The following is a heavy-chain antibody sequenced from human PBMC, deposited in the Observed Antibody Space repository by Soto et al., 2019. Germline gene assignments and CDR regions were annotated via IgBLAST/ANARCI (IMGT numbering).Heavy chain of an antibody. CDR1: GFTFSTYA. CDR2: ISGSGGTT. CDR3: AREYSSGSYNAFDI. V-gene: IGHV3-23*01. D-gene: IGHD6-19*01. J-gene: IGHJ3*02. Sequence: PGGSLRLSCAASGFTFSTYAMTWVRHAPGKGLEWVSAISGSGGTTYYADSVKGRFTISRDNSKNTLYLQMNSLRAEDTAVYYCAREYSSGSYNAFDIWCQGTMVTVSS.